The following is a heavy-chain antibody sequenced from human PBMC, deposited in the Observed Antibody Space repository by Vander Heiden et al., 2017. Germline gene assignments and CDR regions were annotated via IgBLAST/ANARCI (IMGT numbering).Heavy chain of an antibody. D-gene: IGHD1-26*01. J-gene: IGHJ6*02. V-gene: IGHV3-13*01. Sequence: EVQLVESGGGLVQPGGSLRLSCAASGFTFSSYDMHWVRQATGKGLEWVSAIGTAGDTYYPGSVKGRFTISRENAKNSLYLQMNSLRAGDTAVYYCAREGVGATNEYYYYGMDVWGQGTTVTVSS. CDR1: GFTFSSYD. CDR3: AREGVGATNEYYYYGMDV. CDR2: IGTAGDT.